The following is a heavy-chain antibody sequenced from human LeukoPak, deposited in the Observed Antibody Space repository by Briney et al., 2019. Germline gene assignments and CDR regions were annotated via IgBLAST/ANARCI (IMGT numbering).Heavy chain of an antibody. D-gene: IGHD1-26*01. Sequence: GGTLRLSCAASGFTFSSYGMRWVRQAPGKGLEWVSAISGSAGRTYYADSVKGRFTISRDNSKNTLYLQMNSLRAEDTAVYYCAKEYSGSFSPFPSYFDYWGQGTQVTVSS. CDR3: AKEYSGSFSPFPSYFDY. J-gene: IGHJ4*02. V-gene: IGHV3-23*01. CDR2: ISGSAGRT. CDR1: GFTFSSYG.